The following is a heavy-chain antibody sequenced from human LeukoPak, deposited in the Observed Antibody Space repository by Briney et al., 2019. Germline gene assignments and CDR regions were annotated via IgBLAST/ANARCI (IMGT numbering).Heavy chain of an antibody. CDR1: GYTFTSYD. J-gene: IGHJ6*02. CDR3: ARGRPPPSYDFWSGKDYYYYGMDV. Sequence: GASVKVSCKASGYTFTSYDINWVRQATGQGLEWMGWMNPNSGNTGYAQKFQGRVTMTRNTSISTAYMELSSLRSEDTAVYYCARGRPPPSYDFWSGKDYYYYGMDVWGQGTTVTVSS. V-gene: IGHV1-8*01. CDR2: MNPNSGNT. D-gene: IGHD3-3*01.